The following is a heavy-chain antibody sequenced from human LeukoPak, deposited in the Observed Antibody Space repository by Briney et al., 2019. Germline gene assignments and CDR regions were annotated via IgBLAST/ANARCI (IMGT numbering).Heavy chain of an antibody. CDR2: ISYDGSIK. Sequence: GGSLRLSCAASGFTFTDYSIHWVRQAPGKGLEWLAVISYDGSIKLHADSVKDRFTISRDNSKNTLYLQMNSLRAEDTAVYYCARGTYDFWSPYYFGYWGQGTLVTVSS. CDR1: GFTFTDYS. D-gene: IGHD3-3*01. CDR3: ARGTYDFWSPYYFGY. J-gene: IGHJ4*02. V-gene: IGHV3-30-3*01.